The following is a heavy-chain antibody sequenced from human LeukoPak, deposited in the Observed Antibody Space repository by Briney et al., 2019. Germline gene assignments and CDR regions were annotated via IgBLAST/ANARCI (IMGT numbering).Heavy chain of an antibody. D-gene: IGHD5-12*01. CDR1: GDSISSPNY. Sequence: SETLSLTCDVSGDSISSPNYWGWIRQSPGKGLQWIGSVYHSGITYYNPSLQSRFTISVDTSKNQFSLKLTSVTAADTAVYYCARERRIVATTSWFDRWGQGTLVTVSS. CDR3: ARERRIVATTSWFDR. V-gene: IGHV4-38-2*02. J-gene: IGHJ5*02. CDR2: VYHSGIT.